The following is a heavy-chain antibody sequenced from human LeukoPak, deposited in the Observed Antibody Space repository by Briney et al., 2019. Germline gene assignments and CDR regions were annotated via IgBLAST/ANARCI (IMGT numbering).Heavy chain of an antibody. D-gene: IGHD4-11*01. CDR2: IYYSGST. Sequence: SETLSLTCTVSGGSISSSSYYWGWIRQPPGKGLEWIGSIYYSGSTYYNPSLKSRVTISVDTSKNQFSLKLSSVTAADTAVYYCAREHYGNYVYYYYMDVWGKGTTVTVSS. J-gene: IGHJ6*03. V-gene: IGHV4-39*07. CDR3: AREHYGNYVYYYYMDV. CDR1: GGSISSSSYY.